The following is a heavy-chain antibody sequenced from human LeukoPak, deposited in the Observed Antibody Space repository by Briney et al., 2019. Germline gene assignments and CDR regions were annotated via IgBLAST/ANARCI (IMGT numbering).Heavy chain of an antibody. V-gene: IGHV5-51*01. Sequence: KSGESLKISCKGSGYSFTSYWIGWVRQMPGKGLEWMGIIYPGDSDTRYSPSFQGQVTISADKSISTAYLQWSSLKASDTAMYYCARRAYNWNDPWSKYFDYWGQGTLVTVSS. CDR1: GYSFTSYW. CDR2: IYPGDSDT. J-gene: IGHJ4*02. D-gene: IGHD1-1*01. CDR3: ARRAYNWNDPWSKYFDY.